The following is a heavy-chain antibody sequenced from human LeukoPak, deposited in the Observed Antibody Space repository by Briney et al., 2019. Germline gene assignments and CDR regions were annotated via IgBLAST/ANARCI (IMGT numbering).Heavy chain of an antibody. J-gene: IGHJ5*02. V-gene: IGHV1-18*01. D-gene: IGHD6-13*01. CDR3: ARVPPIAAAGTGWFDP. Sequence: GASVNVSCKASGYTFTTYGISWVRQAPGHGLEWMGWISAYNGNTNYAQELQGRVTMTTDTSTSTAYMELRSLRSDDTAVYCCARVPPIAAAGTGWFDPWGQGTLVTVSS. CDR1: GYTFTTYG. CDR2: ISAYNGNT.